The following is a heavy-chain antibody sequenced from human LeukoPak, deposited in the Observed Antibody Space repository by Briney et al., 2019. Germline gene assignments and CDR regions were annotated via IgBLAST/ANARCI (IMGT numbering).Heavy chain of an antibody. J-gene: IGHJ6*04. CDR1: GFTFGDYG. V-gene: IGHV3-7*01. CDR3: ASLDV. CDR2: IKQDGSEK. Sequence: PGGSLRLSCTAHGFTFGDYGMSWVRQAPGKGLEWVANIKQDGSEKYYVDSVKGRFTISRDNAKNSLYLQMNSLRAEDTAVYYCASLDVWGKGTTVTVSS.